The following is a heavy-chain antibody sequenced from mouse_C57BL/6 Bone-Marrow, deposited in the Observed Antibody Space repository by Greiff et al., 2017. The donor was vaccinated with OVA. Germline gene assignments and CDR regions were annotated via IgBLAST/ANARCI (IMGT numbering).Heavy chain of an antibody. CDR3: TIDSSGYYAMDY. D-gene: IGHD3-2*02. CDR2: IYPGNSDT. J-gene: IGHJ4*01. Sequence: SGPVLARPGASVKMSCKTSGYTFTSYWMHWVKQRPGQGLEWIGAIYPGNSDTSYNQKFKGKAKLTAVTSASTAYMELSSLTNEDSAVYYCTIDSSGYYAMDYWGQGTSVTVSS. V-gene: IGHV1-5*01. CDR1: GYTFTSYW.